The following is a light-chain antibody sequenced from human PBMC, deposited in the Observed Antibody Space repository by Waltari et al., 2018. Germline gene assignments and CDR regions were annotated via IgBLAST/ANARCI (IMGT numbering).Light chain of an antibody. CDR3: TSYTSSITWV. V-gene: IGLV2-14*01. Sequence: QSALTQPASVSGSPGQSITISCTGTSSDIATYNYVSWYQQHPGQAPRLMIFAVTNRPSGVSKLFSGSKSGNTASLTISGLQPEDEGDYYCTSYTSSITWVFGGGTKLTVL. CDR2: AVT. CDR1: SSDIATYNY. J-gene: IGLJ3*02.